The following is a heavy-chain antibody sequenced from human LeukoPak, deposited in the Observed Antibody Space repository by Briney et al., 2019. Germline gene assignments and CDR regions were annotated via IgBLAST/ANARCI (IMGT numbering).Heavy chain of an antibody. CDR1: GYTFSRNA. Sequence: GASVKVSCKASGYTFSRNAINWVRQAPGHGLEWMGWIDTKTGTPTYAQGFTGRFVFSLDISVTTAHLQISNLKAEDTALYYCARRSPSAGAFDIWGQGTMVTVSS. CDR3: ARRSPSAGAFDI. J-gene: IGHJ3*02. D-gene: IGHD6-13*01. V-gene: IGHV7-4-1*02. CDR2: IDTKTGTP.